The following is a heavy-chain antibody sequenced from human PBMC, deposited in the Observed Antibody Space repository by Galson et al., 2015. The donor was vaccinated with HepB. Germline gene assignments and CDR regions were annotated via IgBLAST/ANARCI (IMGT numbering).Heavy chain of an antibody. J-gene: IGHJ4*02. CDR2: INHSGST. CDR3: ARASGYYYGGDFDY. D-gene: IGHD3-22*01. CDR1: GGSFSGYY. Sequence: ETLSLTCAVYGGSFSGYYWSRIRQPPGKGLEWIGEINHSGSTNYNPSLKSRVTISVDTSKNQFSLKLSSVTAADTAVYYCARASGYYYGGDFDYWGQGTLVTVSS. V-gene: IGHV4-34*01.